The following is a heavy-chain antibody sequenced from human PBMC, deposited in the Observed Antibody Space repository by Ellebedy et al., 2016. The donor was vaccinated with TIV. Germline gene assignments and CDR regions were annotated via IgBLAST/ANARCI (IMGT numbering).Heavy chain of an antibody. J-gene: IGHJ6*02. V-gene: IGHV1-24*01. CDR3: ATDLEYHKTYYYYGMDV. D-gene: IGHD3-3*01. CDR2: FDTEDGET. CDR1: GYTLTELS. Sequence: AASVKVSCKVSGYTLTELSMHWVRQAPGKGLEWMGGFDTEDGETIYAQKFQGRVTMTEDTSTDTAYMELSSLRSEDTAVYYCATDLEYHKTYYYYGMDVWGQGTTVTVSS.